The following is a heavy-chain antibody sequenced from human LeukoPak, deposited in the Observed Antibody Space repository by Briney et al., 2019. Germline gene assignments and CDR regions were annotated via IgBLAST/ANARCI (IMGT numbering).Heavy chain of an antibody. V-gene: IGHV3-30*02. D-gene: IGHD3-10*01. CDR1: GFTFTYYG. Sequence: GGSLRLSCAASGFTFTYYGMRWVRQAPGKGLVWVAFIRYEGNEKFYADSVKGRFTISRDNSKNTLYLQMNSLRLEDTAVYYCAKDLMRDRWFGESWGQGTLVTVSS. CDR2: IRYEGNEK. J-gene: IGHJ5*02. CDR3: AKDLMRDRWFGES.